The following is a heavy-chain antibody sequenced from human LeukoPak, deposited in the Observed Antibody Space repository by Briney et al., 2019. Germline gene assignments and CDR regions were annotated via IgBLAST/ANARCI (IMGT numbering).Heavy chain of an antibody. CDR2: IKSINDGGTT. J-gene: IGHJ4*02. CDR3: TTLGYSYASY. V-gene: IGHV3-15*01. CDR1: GFTFSSAW. Sequence: GGSLRLSCAASGFTFSSAWMSWVRQAPGKGLEWVGRIKSINDGGTTDYAAPVQGRFSISRDDSKDTLNLQMNSVKTEDTAVYFCTTLGYSYASYWGQGTLVTVSS. D-gene: IGHD5-18*01.